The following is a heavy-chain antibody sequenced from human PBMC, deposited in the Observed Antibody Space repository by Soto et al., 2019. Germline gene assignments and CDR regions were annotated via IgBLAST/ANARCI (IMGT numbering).Heavy chain of an antibody. Sequence: GGFLRLSCAASGFIVRNFGMSWVRQAPGKGLEWVSGISGSGDNTFYADSVKGRFSISRDNSKNMVYLQMNSLGAQDTALYYCAREAIGCSVTSCFFDEWGQGILVTVSS. J-gene: IGHJ4*01. CDR2: ISGSGDNT. CDR1: GFIVRNFG. D-gene: IGHD2-2*01. V-gene: IGHV3-23*01. CDR3: AREAIGCSVTSCFFDE.